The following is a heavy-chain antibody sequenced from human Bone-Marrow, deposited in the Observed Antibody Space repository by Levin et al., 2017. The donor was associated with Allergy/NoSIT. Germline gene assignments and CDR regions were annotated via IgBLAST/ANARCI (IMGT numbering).Heavy chain of an antibody. J-gene: IGHJ5*02. CDR2: INPSGGST. D-gene: IGHD1-1*01. CDR1: GYTFTNYY. V-gene: IGHV1-46*01. CDR3: ARDGGEIGTTRWIDP. Sequence: GESLKISCKASGYTFTNYYIHWVRQAPGQGLEWMGIINPSGGSTNYAQKFQGRVTMTRDTSTNTVYMELSSLRSEDTAIYYCARDGGEIGTTRWIDPWGQGTLVTVSS.